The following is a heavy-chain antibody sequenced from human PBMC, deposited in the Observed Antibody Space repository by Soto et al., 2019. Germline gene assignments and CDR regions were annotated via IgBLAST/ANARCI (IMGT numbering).Heavy chain of an antibody. J-gene: IGHJ6*02. CDR3: AHRNHLYSYGSAGDDHMHV. CDR2: IYWDDDE. V-gene: IGHV2-5*02. D-gene: IGHD3-10*01. Sequence: QITLKESGPTLVKPTQTLTLTCTFSGFSLSTSGVGVGWIRQPPGKALEWLALIYWDDDERYSPSLRSRVTIPTDTSSNQLFLTMTNMDPVDTATYYCAHRNHLYSYGSAGDDHMHVWGQGTTVTLSS. CDR1: GFSLSTSGVG.